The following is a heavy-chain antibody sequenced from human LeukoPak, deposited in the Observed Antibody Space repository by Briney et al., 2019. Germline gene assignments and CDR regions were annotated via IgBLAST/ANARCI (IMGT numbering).Heavy chain of an antibody. CDR3: ARGPYYDSSGYHLYYFDY. J-gene: IGHJ4*02. CDR2: MNPNSGNT. V-gene: IGHV1-8*03. CDR1: GYTFTGYY. D-gene: IGHD3-22*01. Sequence: ASVKVSCKASGYTFTGYYMHWVRQATGQGLEWMGWMNPNSGNTGYAQKFQGRVTITRNTSISTAYMELSSLRSEDTAVYYCARGPYYDSSGYHLYYFDYWGQGTLVTVSS.